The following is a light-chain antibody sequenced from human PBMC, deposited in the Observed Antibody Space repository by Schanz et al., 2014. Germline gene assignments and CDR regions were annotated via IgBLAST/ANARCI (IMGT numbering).Light chain of an antibody. V-gene: IGKV3-20*01. CDR3: QQYSKSPLT. CDR1: QSVSSSN. Sequence: EAVLTQSPGTLSLSPGERATLSCRASQSVSSSNLAWYQQKPGQAPRLLIYDASNRATGIPARFSGSGSGTEFTLTISRLEPEDFAVYYCQQYSKSPLTFGGGTKVEIK. CDR2: DAS. J-gene: IGKJ4*01.